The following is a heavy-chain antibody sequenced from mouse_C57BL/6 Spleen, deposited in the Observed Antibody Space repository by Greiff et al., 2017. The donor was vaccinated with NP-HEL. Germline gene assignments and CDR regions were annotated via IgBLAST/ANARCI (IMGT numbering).Heavy chain of an antibody. D-gene: IGHD1-1*01. Sequence: VQLQQSGAELVKPGASVKMSCKASGYTFTSYWITWVKQRPGQGLEWIGDIYPGSGSTNYNEKFKSKATLTLATSSSTAYMQLSSLTSEDSAVYYCARSDTTVVDAMDYWGQGTSVTVSS. CDR3: ARSDTTVVDAMDY. V-gene: IGHV1-55*01. CDR2: IYPGSGST. CDR1: GYTFTSYW. J-gene: IGHJ4*01.